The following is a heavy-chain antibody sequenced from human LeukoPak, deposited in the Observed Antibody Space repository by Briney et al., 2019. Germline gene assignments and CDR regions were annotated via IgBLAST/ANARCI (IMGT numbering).Heavy chain of an antibody. V-gene: IGHV4-34*01. CDR3: ASPAAGNYFDY. Sequence: SETLSLTCAVYGGSFSGYYWSWIRQPPVKGLEWIGEINHSGSTNYNPSLKSRVTISVDTSKNQFSLKLSSVTAADTSVYYCASPAAGNYFDYWGQGTLVTVSS. J-gene: IGHJ4*02. CDR1: GGSFSGYY. CDR2: INHSGST. D-gene: IGHD6-13*01.